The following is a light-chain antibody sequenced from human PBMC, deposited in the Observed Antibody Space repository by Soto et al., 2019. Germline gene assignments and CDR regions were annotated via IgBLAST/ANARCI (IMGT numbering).Light chain of an antibody. V-gene: IGKV3D-15*01. CDR3: QQYNNWPIT. J-gene: IGKJ5*01. CDR2: GAS. Sequence: VVLTQSPATLSLSPGEPATLSCRASRDVYINALAWYQQKPGRTPTLLIYGASTRATGIPDRFSATGSGTEFSLTISSVEPEDFAVYYCQQYNNWPITFGQGTRLEIK. CDR1: RDVYINA.